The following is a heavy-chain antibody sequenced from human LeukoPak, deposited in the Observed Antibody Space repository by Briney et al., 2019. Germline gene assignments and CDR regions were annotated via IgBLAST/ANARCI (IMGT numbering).Heavy chain of an antibody. J-gene: IGHJ4*02. D-gene: IGHD3-3*01. Sequence: GGSLRLSCAASGFTFSSYSMNWVRQAPGKGLEWVSSISSSSSYIYYADSVKGRFTISRDNAKNSLYLQMNSLRAEDTAVYYCAREPPPDFLSGYPAYYFDYWGQGTLVTVSS. CDR3: AREPPPDFLSGYPAYYFDY. CDR1: GFTFSSYS. CDR2: ISSSSSYI. V-gene: IGHV3-21*01.